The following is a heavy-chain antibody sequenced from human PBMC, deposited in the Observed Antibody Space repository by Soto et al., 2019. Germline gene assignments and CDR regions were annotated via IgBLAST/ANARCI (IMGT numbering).Heavy chain of an antibody. D-gene: IGHD1-1*01. CDR1: GGSISSYY. J-gene: IGHJ4*02. V-gene: IGHV4-59*01. CDR3: TSGVNWNDVPDY. CDR2: IYSNGRT. Sequence: SETLSLTCTVSGGSISSYYWIWIRQPPGKGLEWIGYIYSNGRTNYNPSLKSRVTISVDTSKNQFSLKLRSVTAADTAVYYCTSGVNWNDVPDYWGQGTLVTVS.